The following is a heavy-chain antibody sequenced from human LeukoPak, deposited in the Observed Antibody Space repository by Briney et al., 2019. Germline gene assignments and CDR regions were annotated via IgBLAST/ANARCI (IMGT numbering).Heavy chain of an antibody. CDR3: ARLHGRPSMAPLRRQDEYYFDY. CDR1: GDSVSSNSAV. J-gene: IGHJ4*02. D-gene: IGHD5/OR15-5a*01. Sequence: SQTLSLTCAISGDSVSSNSAVWNWIRQSPSRGLEWLGRTYYRSRWFNDYAVSVKSRMTINPDTSKNQFSLKLTSVPAADTAVYYCARLHGRPSMAPLRRQDEYYFDYWGQGTLVTVSS. CDR2: TYYRSRWFN. V-gene: IGHV6-1*01.